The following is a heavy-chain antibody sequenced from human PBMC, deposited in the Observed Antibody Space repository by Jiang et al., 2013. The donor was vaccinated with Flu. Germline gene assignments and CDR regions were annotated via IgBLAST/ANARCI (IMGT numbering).Heavy chain of an antibody. Sequence: VQLLESGGGLVQPGGSLRLSCAASGFTVSSNYMSWVRQAPGKGLEWVSVIYSGGSTYYADSVKGRFTISRDNSKNTLYLQMNSLRAEDTAVYYCARGGDMVGSGWYTGINFDYWGQGTLVTVSS. CDR3: ARGGDMVGSGWYTGINFDY. CDR2: IYSGGST. V-gene: IGHV3-66*01. D-gene: IGHD6-19*01. J-gene: IGHJ4*02. CDR1: GFTVSSNY.